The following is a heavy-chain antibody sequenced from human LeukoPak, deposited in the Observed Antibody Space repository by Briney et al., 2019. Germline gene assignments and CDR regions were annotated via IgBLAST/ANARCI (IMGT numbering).Heavy chain of an antibody. CDR3: ARQDCSGGSCYLDY. CDR1: RFIFSNYA. D-gene: IGHD2-15*01. V-gene: IGHV3-30*04. CDR2: ISYHGSDQ. J-gene: IGHJ4*02. Sequence: GGSLRLSCAASRFIFSNYAMHWVRQAPGKGLDWVAVISYHGSDQFYADPVKGRFTISRDHSKNTLFLQMNSLRTEDTAVYYCARQDCSGGSCYLDYWGQGTLVTVSS.